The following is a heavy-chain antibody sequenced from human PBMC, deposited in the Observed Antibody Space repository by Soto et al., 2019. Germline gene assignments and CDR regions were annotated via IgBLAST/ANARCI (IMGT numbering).Heavy chain of an antibody. CDR1: GFTFSNYW. Sequence: EVQLVESGGGLVQPGGSLRVSCAASGFTFSNYWMHWVRQAPGKGLVWISRVNSDGSTTSYADSMKGRFTISRDNAKNTLNPQMNSLRAEDTAVYYCSRSIIPAGAFDIWGQGTMVTVSS. D-gene: IGHD3-3*01. V-gene: IGHV3-74*01. CDR2: VNSDGSTT. CDR3: SRSIIPAGAFDI. J-gene: IGHJ3*02.